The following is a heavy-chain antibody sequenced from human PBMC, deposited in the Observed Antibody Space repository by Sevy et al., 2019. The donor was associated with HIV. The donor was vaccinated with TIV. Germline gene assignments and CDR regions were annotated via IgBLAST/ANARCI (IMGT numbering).Heavy chain of an antibody. CDR2: IYPGDSDT. V-gene: IGHV5-51*01. CDR1: GYSFISYW. CDR3: ARQVSGDGSTYYHPTNFDY. D-gene: IGHD3-22*01. J-gene: IGHJ4*02. Sequence: VESLKISCKGSGYSFISYWIGWVRQMPGKGLEWMGIIYPGDSDTRYSPSFQGQVTISADKSTSTAYLQWSGLKASDTAMYYCARQVSGDGSTYYHPTNFDYWGQGTLVTVSS.